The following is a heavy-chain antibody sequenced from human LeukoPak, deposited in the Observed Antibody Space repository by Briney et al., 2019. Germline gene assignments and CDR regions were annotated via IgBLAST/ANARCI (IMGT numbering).Heavy chain of an antibody. CDR1: GYTFTGYY. V-gene: IGHV1-2*02. CDR2: INPNSGGT. CDR3: ARDVVRLRGAPSPFDY. J-gene: IGHJ4*02. D-gene: IGHD3-10*01. Sequence: GASVKVSCKTSGYTFTGYYMHWVRQAPGQGLEWMGWINPNSGGTNYAQKFQGRVTMTRDTSISTAYMELSRLRSDDTAVYYCARDVVRLRGAPSPFDYWGQGTLVAVSS.